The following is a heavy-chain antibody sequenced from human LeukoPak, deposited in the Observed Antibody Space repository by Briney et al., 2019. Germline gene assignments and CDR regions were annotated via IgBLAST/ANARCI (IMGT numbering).Heavy chain of an antibody. V-gene: IGHV3-74*01. J-gene: IGHJ4*02. CDR3: ARGAVAASYYFDS. Sequence: PGGSLRLSCAASGFVFRNYWMHWVRQAPRKGLVWVSRIHSDGTITNSADAVKGRLTISRDNDKNTLYLQVSSLTAEDTAIYYCARGAVAASYYFDSWGQGTLVTVSS. D-gene: IGHD6-19*01. CDR1: GFVFRNYW. CDR2: IHSDGTIT.